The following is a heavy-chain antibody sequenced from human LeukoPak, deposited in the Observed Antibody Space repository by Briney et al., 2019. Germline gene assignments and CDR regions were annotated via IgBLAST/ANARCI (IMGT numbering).Heavy chain of an antibody. Sequence: ASVKVSCTASGYTFTSYGISWVRQAPGQGLEWMGWISAYNGNTNYAQKLQGRVTMTTDTSTSTAYMELRSLRSGDTAVYYCASLHDYGDGNDYWGQGTLVTVSS. J-gene: IGHJ4*02. CDR1: GYTFTSYG. CDR3: ASLHDYGDGNDY. V-gene: IGHV1-18*01. D-gene: IGHD4-17*01. CDR2: ISAYNGNT.